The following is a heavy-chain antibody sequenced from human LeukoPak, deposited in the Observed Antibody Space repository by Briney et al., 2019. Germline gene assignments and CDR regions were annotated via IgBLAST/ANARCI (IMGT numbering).Heavy chain of an antibody. V-gene: IGHV4-39*07. CDR3: ARRPITMIVVVITEAYFDY. Sequence: SETLSLTCTVSGGSISSSSYYWGWIRQPPGKGLEWIGSIYYSGSTYYNPSLKSRVTISVDTSKNQFSLKLSSVTAADTAVYYCARRPITMIVVVITEAYFDYWGQGTLVTVSS. D-gene: IGHD3-22*01. J-gene: IGHJ4*02. CDR1: GGSISSSSYY. CDR2: IYYSGST.